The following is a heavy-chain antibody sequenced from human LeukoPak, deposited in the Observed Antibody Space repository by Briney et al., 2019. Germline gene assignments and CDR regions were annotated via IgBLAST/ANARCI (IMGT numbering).Heavy chain of an antibody. J-gene: IGHJ4*02. CDR2: INHSGST. CDR3: ARARRVVITKWAFDY. D-gene: IGHD3-22*01. CDR1: GGSFSGYY. V-gene: IGHV4-34*01. Sequence: KPSETLSLTCAVYGGSFSGYYWSWIRQPPGKGLEWIGEINHSGSTNYNPSLKSRVTISVDTSKNQFSLKLSSVTAADTAVYYCARARRVVITKWAFDYWGQGTLVTVSS.